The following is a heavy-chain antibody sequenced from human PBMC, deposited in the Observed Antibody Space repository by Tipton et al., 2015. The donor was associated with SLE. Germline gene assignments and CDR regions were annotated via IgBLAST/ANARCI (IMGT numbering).Heavy chain of an antibody. CDR2: INHSGST. CDR1: GGSFSGYY. V-gene: IGHV4-34*01. Sequence: TLSLTCAVYGGSFSGYYWSWIRQPPGKGLEWIGEINHSGSTNYNPSLKSRVTISVDTSKNQFSLKLSSVTAADTAVYYCARHGGDVVVVAAPYFDYWGQGTLVTVSS. D-gene: IGHD2-15*01. J-gene: IGHJ4*02. CDR3: ARHGGDVVVVAAPYFDY.